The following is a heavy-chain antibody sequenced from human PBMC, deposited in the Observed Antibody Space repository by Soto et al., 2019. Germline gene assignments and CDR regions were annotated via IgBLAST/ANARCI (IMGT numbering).Heavy chain of an antibody. D-gene: IGHD1-26*01. CDR1: GFTFSSYA. V-gene: IGHV3-23*01. CDR2: ISGSGGST. J-gene: IGHJ5*02. CDR3: AGSGKNWFDP. Sequence: GGSLRLSCAASGFTFSSYAMSWVRQAPGKGLEGVSAISGSGGSTYYADSVKGRFTISRDNSKNTLYLQMNSLRAEDTAVYYCAGSGKNWFDPWGQGTLVTVSS.